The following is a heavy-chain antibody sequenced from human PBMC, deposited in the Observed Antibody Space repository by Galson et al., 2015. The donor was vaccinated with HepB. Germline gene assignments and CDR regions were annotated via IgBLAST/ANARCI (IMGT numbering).Heavy chain of an antibody. V-gene: IGHV4-39*01. J-gene: IGHJ5*02. CDR3: ARLEWELEDWFDP. Sequence: ETLSLTCSVSGGSISSSSYYWGWIRQPPGKGLEWIGSIFYSGSTYYNPSLKSRVTISVDTSKNQLSLKLSSVTAADTAVYYCARLEWELEDWFDPWGQGTLVTVSS. CDR2: IFYSGST. D-gene: IGHD1-26*01. CDR1: GGSISSSSYY.